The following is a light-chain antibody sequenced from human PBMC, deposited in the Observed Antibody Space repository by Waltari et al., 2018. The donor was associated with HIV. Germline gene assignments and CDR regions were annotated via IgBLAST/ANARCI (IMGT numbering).Light chain of an antibody. CDR2: GPP. Sequence: IVMTQSPATLSVSPGERATLSCRASQSVSSNLAWYQQKPGQAPRLLIYGPPTRATGIPARFSGSGSGTEFTLTISSLQSEDFAVYYCQQYNNWPPLFTFGPGTKVDIK. J-gene: IGKJ3*01. CDR3: QQYNNWPPLFT. CDR1: QSVSSN. V-gene: IGKV3-15*01.